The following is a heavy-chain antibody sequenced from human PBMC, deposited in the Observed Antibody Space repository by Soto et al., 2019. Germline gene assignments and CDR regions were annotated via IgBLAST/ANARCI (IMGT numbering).Heavy chain of an antibody. CDR2: INAGNGKP. CDR1: GYTFTSYA. J-gene: IGHJ6*02. Sequence: QVQLVQSGAEEKKPGASVQVSCKASGYTFTSYAMPWVRQAPGQRLEWMGWINAGNGKPKYSQKLQGRVTITRDTSASTAYMELSSLRSEDTAVYYCARDPSYYGMDVWGQGTTVTVSS. V-gene: IGHV1-3*05. CDR3: ARDPSYYGMDV.